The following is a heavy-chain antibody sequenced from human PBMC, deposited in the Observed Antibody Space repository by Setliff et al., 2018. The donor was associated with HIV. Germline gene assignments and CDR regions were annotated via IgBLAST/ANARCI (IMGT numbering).Heavy chain of an antibody. V-gene: IGHV4-4*08. J-gene: IGHJ5*02. CDR3: ARVFPLVTADDNRFDP. Sequence: SLTCSVSGGSVEILNLIWIRQRPGKGLECIGYIYSSATTNYNSALESRATISRDTSKNQISLKLRSVTAADTAVYYCARVFPLVTADDNRFDPWGQGILVTVSS. D-gene: IGHD2-21*02. CDR2: IYSSATT. CDR1: GGSVEILN.